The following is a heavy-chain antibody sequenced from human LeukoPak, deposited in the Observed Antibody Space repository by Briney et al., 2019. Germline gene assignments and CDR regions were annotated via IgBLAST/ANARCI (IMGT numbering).Heavy chain of an antibody. CDR3: ARGLYSNSP. CDR2: ISSSGGST. CDR1: GFTFSSYV. Sequence: PGGSLRLSCAASGFTFSSYVVTWVRQAPGKGLEWVSSISSSGGSTYYADSVKGRFIISRDNSKNTLYLQMSSLRAEDTAVYYCARGLYSNSPWGQGTLVTVSS. D-gene: IGHD6-6*01. V-gene: IGHV3-23*01. J-gene: IGHJ4*02.